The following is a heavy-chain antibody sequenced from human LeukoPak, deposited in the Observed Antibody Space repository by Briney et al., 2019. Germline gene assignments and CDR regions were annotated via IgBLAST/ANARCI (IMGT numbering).Heavy chain of an antibody. V-gene: IGHV3-23*01. CDR2: ISGSGGST. CDR3: AKDIKKIVGATIVFDY. Sequence: GGSLRLSCAASGFTFSSYAISWVRQAPGKGLEWVSAISGSGGSTYYANSVKGGFTISRDNPKNTLYLQMNSLRAEDTAVYYCAKDIKKIVGATIVFDYWGQGTLVTVSS. J-gene: IGHJ4*02. D-gene: IGHD1-26*01. CDR1: GFTFSSYA.